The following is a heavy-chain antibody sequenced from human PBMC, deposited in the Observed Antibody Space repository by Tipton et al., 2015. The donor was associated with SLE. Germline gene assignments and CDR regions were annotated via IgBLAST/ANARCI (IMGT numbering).Heavy chain of an antibody. V-gene: IGHV1-46*01. Sequence: QVQLVQSGAEVKKPGASVKVSCKASGYTFTSYYMHWVRQAPGQGLEWMGIINASGGTTTYAQKFQGRVTMTRDTSTSTVYMELSSLRSEDTAVYYCASGIRGVQPTLDYWGQGTLVSVSS. J-gene: IGHJ4*02. CDR2: INASGGTT. D-gene: IGHD3-10*01. CDR3: ASGIRGVQPTLDY. CDR1: GYTFTSYY.